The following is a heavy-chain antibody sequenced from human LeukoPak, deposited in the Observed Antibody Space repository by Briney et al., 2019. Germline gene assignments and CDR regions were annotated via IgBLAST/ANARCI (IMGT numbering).Heavy chain of an antibody. CDR2: IYHSGST. D-gene: IGHD3-10*01. Sequence: SGTLSLTCAVSGGSISSSNWWSWVRQPPGQGLEWIGEIYHSGSTNYNPSLKSRVTISVDKSKNQFSLKLSSVTAADTAVYYCARALREGSGSYYTHAFDIWGQGTMVTVSS. CDR1: GGSISSSNW. V-gene: IGHV4-4*02. J-gene: IGHJ3*02. CDR3: ARALREGSGSYYTHAFDI.